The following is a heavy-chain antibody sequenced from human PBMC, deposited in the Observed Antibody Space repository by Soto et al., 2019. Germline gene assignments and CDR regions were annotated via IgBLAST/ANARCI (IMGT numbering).Heavy chain of an antibody. Sequence: QVQLVESGGGVVQPGRSLRLSCAASGFTFRSHGMHWVRQAPGTGLEWVAVIWYDGSNKYYADCVKGRFTISRDNSKNTLYLQMNSLRAEDTAVYYCARVGEGSGTPGDDWGQGTLVTVSS. J-gene: IGHJ4*02. D-gene: IGHD3-10*01. CDR1: GFTFRSHG. CDR3: ARVGEGSGTPGDD. V-gene: IGHV3-33*01. CDR2: IWYDGSNK.